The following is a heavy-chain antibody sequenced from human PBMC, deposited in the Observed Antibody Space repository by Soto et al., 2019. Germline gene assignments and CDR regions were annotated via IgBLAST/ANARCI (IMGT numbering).Heavy chain of an antibody. V-gene: IGHV1-18*01. Sequence: ASLKVSCKASGYTFTIYGISWVRRAPGQGLEWMGWISAYNGNTNYAQKLQGRVTMTTDTSTSTAYMELRSLRSDDTAVYYCARDPAGGYCSSTSCYEDNWFDPWGQGTLVTVSS. CDR1: GYTFTIYG. CDR2: ISAYNGNT. D-gene: IGHD2-2*01. J-gene: IGHJ5*02. CDR3: ARDPAGGYCSSTSCYEDNWFDP.